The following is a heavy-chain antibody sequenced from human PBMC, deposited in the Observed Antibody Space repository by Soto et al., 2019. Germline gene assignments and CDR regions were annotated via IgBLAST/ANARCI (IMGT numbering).Heavy chain of an antibody. CDR2: INPDSGAT. D-gene: IGHD2-8*02. Sequence: HEHLVQSGAEVKRPGASLKVSCKASGYSFTGYYIHWVRQAPGQGLEWMGWINPDSGATNYAQNFQGRVTLTSDASISTASMDLTSLTSDDTAVYYCARGDYGTGGYTFPDFDYWGQGTLVIVSS. CDR1: GYSFTGYY. CDR3: ARGDYGTGGYTFPDFDY. J-gene: IGHJ4*02. V-gene: IGHV1-2*02.